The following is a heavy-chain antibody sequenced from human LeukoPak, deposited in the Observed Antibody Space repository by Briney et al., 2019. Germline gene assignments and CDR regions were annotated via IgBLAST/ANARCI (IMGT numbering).Heavy chain of an antibody. CDR1: GYTFTSYG. Sequence: ASVKVSCKASGYTFTSYGISWVRQAPGQGLEWMGWISAYNGSTNYAQKLQGRVTMTTDTSTSTAYMELRSLRSDDTAVYYCARVHYYDSSPRWFDPWGQGTLVTVSS. V-gene: IGHV1-18*01. D-gene: IGHD3-22*01. J-gene: IGHJ5*02. CDR3: ARVHYYDSSPRWFDP. CDR2: ISAYNGST.